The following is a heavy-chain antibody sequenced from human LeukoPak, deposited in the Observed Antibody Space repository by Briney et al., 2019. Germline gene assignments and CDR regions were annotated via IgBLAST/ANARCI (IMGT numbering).Heavy chain of an antibody. V-gene: IGHV1-8*01. Sequence: ASVKVSCKASGYTFTSCDISWVRQATGQGLEWMGWMNPNSGNTGYAQKFQGRVTMTRNTSISTAYMELSSLRSEDTAVYYCARGGRWPKENWFDPWGQGTLVTVSS. CDR3: ARGGRWPKENWFDP. J-gene: IGHJ5*02. CDR2: MNPNSGNT. D-gene: IGHD2-15*01. CDR1: GYTFTSCD.